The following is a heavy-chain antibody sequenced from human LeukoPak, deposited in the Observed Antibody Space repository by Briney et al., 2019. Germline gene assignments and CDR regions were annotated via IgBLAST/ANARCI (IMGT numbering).Heavy chain of an antibody. D-gene: IGHD2-2*01. J-gene: IGHJ5*02. V-gene: IGHV3-23*01. Sequence: GGSLRLSCAASGFTFSSYAMSWVRQAPGKGLEWVSAISGSGGSTYYADSVKGRFTISRDNSKNTLYLQMNSLRAEDTAVYYCARDPGYCSSTSCPVWFDPWGQGTLVTVSS. CDR2: ISGSGGST. CDR1: GFTFSSYA. CDR3: ARDPGYCSSTSCPVWFDP.